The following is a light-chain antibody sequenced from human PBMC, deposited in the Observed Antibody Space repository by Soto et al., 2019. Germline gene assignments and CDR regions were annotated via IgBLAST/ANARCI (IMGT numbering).Light chain of an antibody. CDR1: QSVSSY. V-gene: IGKV3-11*01. CDR3: QQRSNWLIT. Sequence: EIVLTQSPATLSLSLGERATLSCRASQSVSSYLAWYQQKPGQAPRLLIYDASNRATGIPARFSGSGSGTDFTLTISSLEPEDFAVYYCQQRSNWLITFGQATRREIK. J-gene: IGKJ5*01. CDR2: DAS.